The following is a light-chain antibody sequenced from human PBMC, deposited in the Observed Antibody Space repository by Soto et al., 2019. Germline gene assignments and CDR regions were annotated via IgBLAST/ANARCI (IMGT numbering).Light chain of an antibody. CDR2: AAS. CDR3: QQRYSSPPT. Sequence: DIQMTQSPSSLSASVEDRVIITCRASQSISNHLNWYQQKPGKAPKLLIFAASSMQSGIPSRFSGSRSGPDFTLTISSLQPEDFATYYCQQRYSSPPTFGQGTKGDIK. J-gene: IGKJ1*01. V-gene: IGKV1-39*01. CDR1: QSISNH.